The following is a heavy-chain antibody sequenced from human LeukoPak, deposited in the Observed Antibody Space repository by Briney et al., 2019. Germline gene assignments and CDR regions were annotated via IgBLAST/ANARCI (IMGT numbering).Heavy chain of an antibody. J-gene: IGHJ4*02. V-gene: IGHV3-30*02. CDR2: IGNDGSKE. CDR3: AKDRRHSGYGIFDY. D-gene: IGHD5-12*01. Sequence: GGSLRLSCAASGFTFSSHGVHWVRQAPGKGLEWVAFIGNDGSKEYYAESVKGRFTISRDNPKNTVYVRMNSLRAEDTALYYCAKDRRHSGYGIFDYWGQGTLVTVSS. CDR1: GFTFSSHG.